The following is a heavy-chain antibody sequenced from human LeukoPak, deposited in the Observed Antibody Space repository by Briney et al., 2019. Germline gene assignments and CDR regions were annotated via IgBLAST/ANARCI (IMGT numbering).Heavy chain of an antibody. CDR2: IYYSGST. CDR1: GGSISSYY. Sequence: SEALSLTCTVSGGSISSYYWSWIRQPPGKGLEWIGYIYYSGSTNYNPSLKSRVTISVDTSKNQFSLKLSSVTAADTAVYYCARSGSYGIFDYWGQGTLVTVSS. CDR3: ARSGSYGIFDY. V-gene: IGHV4-59*01. D-gene: IGHD1-26*01. J-gene: IGHJ4*02.